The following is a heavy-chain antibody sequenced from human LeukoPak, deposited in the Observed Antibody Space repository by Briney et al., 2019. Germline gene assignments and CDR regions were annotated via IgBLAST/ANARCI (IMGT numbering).Heavy chain of an antibody. CDR3: AREKAVVVQNWFDP. V-gene: IGHV3-30*01. CDR2: ISYDGSNK. J-gene: IGHJ5*02. Sequence: PGRSLRLSCAASGFTFSSYAMHWVRQAPGKGLEWVAVISYDGSNKYYADSVKGRFTISRDNSKNTLYLQMNSLRAEDTAVYYCAREKAVVVQNWFDPWGQGTLVTISS. D-gene: IGHD2-2*01. CDR1: GFTFSSYA.